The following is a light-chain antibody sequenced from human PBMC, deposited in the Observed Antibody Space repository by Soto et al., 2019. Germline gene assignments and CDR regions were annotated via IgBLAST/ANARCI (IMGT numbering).Light chain of an antibody. Sequence: DIQMTQSPSTLSASVGDRVSITCRASQSISRQLAWYQQKPGKAPNLLIYQASNLETGVPSRFTGSGSGTEFTLTISSRQPDNLATNYRLQYQSYWTFGQGTKVEVK. CDR1: QSISRQ. V-gene: IGKV1-5*03. CDR3: LQYQSYWT. J-gene: IGKJ1*01. CDR2: QAS.